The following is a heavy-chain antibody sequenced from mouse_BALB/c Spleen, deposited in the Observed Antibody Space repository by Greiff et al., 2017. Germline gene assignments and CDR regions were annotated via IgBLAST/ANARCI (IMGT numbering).Heavy chain of an antibody. Sequence: EVKVVESGGDLVKPGGSLKLSCAASGFTFSSYGMSWVRQTPDKRLEWVATISSGGSYTYYPDSVKGRFTISRDNAKNTLYLQMSSLKSEDTAMYYCARHDYGSSYRYAMDYWGQGTSGTVSS. D-gene: IGHD1-1*01. CDR3: ARHDYGSSYRYAMDY. CDR2: ISSGGSYT. V-gene: IGHV5-6*01. J-gene: IGHJ4*01. CDR1: GFTFSSYG.